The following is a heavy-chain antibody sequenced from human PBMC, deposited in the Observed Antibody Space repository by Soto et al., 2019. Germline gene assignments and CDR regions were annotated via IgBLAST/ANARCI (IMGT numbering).Heavy chain of an antibody. V-gene: IGHV3-30*14. Sequence: GGSLRLSCAASGFTFSSYAMHWVRQAPGKGLEWVAVISYDGSNKYYADSVKGRFTISRDNSKNTLYLQLNSLRSEDTAVYYCARGYDTSGNSGWFDPWGQGTMVTVSS. J-gene: IGHJ5*02. CDR1: GFTFSSYA. D-gene: IGHD3-22*01. CDR2: ISYDGSNK. CDR3: ARGYDTSGNSGWFDP.